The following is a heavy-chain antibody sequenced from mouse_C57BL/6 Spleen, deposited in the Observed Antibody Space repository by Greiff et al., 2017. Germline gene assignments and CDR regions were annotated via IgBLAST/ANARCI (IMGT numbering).Heavy chain of an antibody. V-gene: IGHV1-52*01. CDR3: AREDYDYDAYYAMDY. CDR1: GYTFTSYW. D-gene: IGHD2-4*01. CDR2: IDPSDSET. Sequence: QVQLQQPGAELVRPGSSVKLSCKASGYTFTSYWMHWVKQRPIQGLEWIGNIDPSDSETHYNQKFKDKATLTVDKSSSTAYMQLSSLTSEDSAVYDCAREDYDYDAYYAMDYWGQGTSVTVSS. J-gene: IGHJ4*01.